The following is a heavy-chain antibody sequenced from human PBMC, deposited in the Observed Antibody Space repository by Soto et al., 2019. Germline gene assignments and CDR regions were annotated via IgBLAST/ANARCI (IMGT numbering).Heavy chain of an antibody. Sequence: ASVTGSFTASGSTFTGYYVHLVRQATGQGLEWMGWINPNSGGTNYAQKFQGRVTMTRDTSISTAYMELSRLRSDDTAVYYCARASIAAAGHSHDPWGQGTLVTLSS. CDR1: GSTFTGYY. D-gene: IGHD6-13*01. V-gene: IGHV1-2*02. CDR2: INPNSGGT. J-gene: IGHJ5*02. CDR3: ARASIAAAGHSHDP.